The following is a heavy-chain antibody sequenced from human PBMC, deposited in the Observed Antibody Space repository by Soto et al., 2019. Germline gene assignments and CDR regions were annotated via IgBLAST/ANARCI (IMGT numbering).Heavy chain of an antibody. J-gene: IGHJ6*02. D-gene: IGHD5-12*01. V-gene: IGHV1-69*02. CDR2: IIPILGIA. CDR3: AGIGVATTTYYYYGMDV. CDR1: GGTFSCYT. Sequence: GASVKVSCKASGGTFSCYTISWVRQAPGQGLEWMGRIIPILGIANYAQKFQGRVTITADKSTSTAYMELSSLRSEDTAVYYCAGIGVATTTYYYYGMDVWGQGTTVTVSS.